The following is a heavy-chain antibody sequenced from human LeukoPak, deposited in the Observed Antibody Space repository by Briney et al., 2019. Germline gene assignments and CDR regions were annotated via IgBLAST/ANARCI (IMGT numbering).Heavy chain of an antibody. CDR2: INHSGST. CDR3: ARRGRTQWRYYGPLDY. Sequence: SETLSLTCAVYGVSFSGYYWSWIRQPPGKGLEWIGEINHSGSTNYNPSLKSRVTISVDTSKTQFALKLSSVTAADTAFYYSARRGRTQWRYYGPLDYWGQGTLVTVSS. CDR1: GVSFSGYY. J-gene: IGHJ4*02. D-gene: IGHD1-26*01. V-gene: IGHV4-34*01.